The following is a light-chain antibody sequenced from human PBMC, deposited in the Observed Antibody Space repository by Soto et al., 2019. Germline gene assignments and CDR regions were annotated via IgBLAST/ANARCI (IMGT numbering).Light chain of an antibody. V-gene: IGLV2-18*02. CDR3: SSYTSSNTYV. CDR1: SSDVGSYNR. Sequence: QSALTQPPSLSGSPGQSVALSCPGTSSDVGSYNRVSWYQQPPGTAPKVMIYEVSNRPSGVPDRFSGSKSGNTASLTISGLQAEDEADYYCSSYTSSNTYVFGTGTKVTV. J-gene: IGLJ1*01. CDR2: EVS.